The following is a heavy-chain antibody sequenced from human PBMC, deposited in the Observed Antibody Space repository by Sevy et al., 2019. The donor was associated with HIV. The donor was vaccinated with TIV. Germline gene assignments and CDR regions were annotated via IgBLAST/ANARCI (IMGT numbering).Heavy chain of an antibody. Sequence: ASVKVSCKASGYTFTNYHINWVRQATGQGLEWMGWMNPNSGDTAYTQKFQGRVTMTRNTSIRTAYMELTSLRSEDTAVYYWARGGIQLNAFDIWGQGTLVTVSS. CDR1: GYTFTNYH. D-gene: IGHD5-18*01. J-gene: IGHJ3*02. V-gene: IGHV1-8*01. CDR2: MNPNSGDT. CDR3: ARGGIQLNAFDI.